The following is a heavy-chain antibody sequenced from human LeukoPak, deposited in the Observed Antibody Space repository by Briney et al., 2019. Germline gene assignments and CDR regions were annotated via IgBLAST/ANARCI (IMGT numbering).Heavy chain of an antibody. V-gene: IGHV4-59*01. Sequence: PSETLSLTCTVSGDSISSYYWSWIRQPPGKGLEWIGYIYYSGSTNYNPSLRSRVSISVDTSKNQFSLKLSSVTAADTAVYYCARGGYYYDSSGYYLDAFDIWGQGTMVTVSS. CDR2: IYYSGST. CDR3: ARGGYYYDSSGYYLDAFDI. CDR1: GDSISSYY. D-gene: IGHD3-22*01. J-gene: IGHJ3*02.